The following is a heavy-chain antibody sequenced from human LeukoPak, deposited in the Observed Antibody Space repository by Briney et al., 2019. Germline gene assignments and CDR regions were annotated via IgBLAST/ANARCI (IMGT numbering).Heavy chain of an antibody. CDR2: IGSGGGSR. V-gene: IGHV3-23*01. CDR3: ASQSQVRYFDY. CDR1: GFTFSIYA. J-gene: IGHJ4*02. Sequence: GGSLRLSCAASGFTFSIYAMSWVRQAPGKGLEWVSTIGSGGGSRYYADSVKGRFTISRDNSKNTLYLQMNSLRAEDTAVYYCASQSQVRYFDYWGQGTPVTVSS.